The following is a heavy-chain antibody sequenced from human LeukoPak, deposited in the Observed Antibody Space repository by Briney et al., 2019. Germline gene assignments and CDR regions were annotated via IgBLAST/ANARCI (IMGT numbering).Heavy chain of an antibody. J-gene: IGHJ4*02. CDR2: INHSGST. CDR3: ARCLGNWTPYFWSGHPPDY. D-gene: IGHD3-3*01. CDR1: GGSFSGYY. V-gene: IGHV4-34*01. Sequence: SETLSLTCAVYGGSFSGYYWSWIRQPPGKGLEWIGEINHSGSTNYNSSLKSRVTISVDTSKNQFSLKLSSVTAADTAVYYCARCLGNWTPYFWSGHPPDYWGQGTLVTVSS.